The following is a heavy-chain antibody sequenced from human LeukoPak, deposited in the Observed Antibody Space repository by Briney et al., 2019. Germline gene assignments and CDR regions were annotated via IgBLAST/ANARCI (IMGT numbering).Heavy chain of an antibody. V-gene: IGHV4-4*07. D-gene: IGHD6-19*01. CDR1: GGSISSYY. CDR2: IYTSGST. CDR3: ARKGISAVAGAFDI. Sequence: SETLSPTCTVSGGSISSYYWTWIRQPAGKGLEWIGRIYTSGSTNYNPSLKSRVTLSVDTSKNQFPLKLTSVTAADTAVYYCARKGISAVAGAFDIWGQGTMVTVSS. J-gene: IGHJ3*02.